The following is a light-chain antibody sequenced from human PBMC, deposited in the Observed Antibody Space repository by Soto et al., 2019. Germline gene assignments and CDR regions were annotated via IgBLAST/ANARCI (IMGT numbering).Light chain of an antibody. V-gene: IGKV3-20*01. CDR2: GAS. CDR3: QQYGSSPAIT. J-gene: IGKJ5*01. CDR1: QSVSSSY. Sequence: EIVLTQSPGTLSLSPGERATLSCRASQSVSSSYLAWYQQKPGQAPRLLIYGASSRATGIPDRFSGSGSGTDFTLTIGRLEPEDSAVYYCQQYGSSPAITFGQGTRLEIK.